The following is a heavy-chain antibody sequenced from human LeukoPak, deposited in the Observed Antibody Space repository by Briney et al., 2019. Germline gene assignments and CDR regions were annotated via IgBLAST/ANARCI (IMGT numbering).Heavy chain of an antibody. CDR3: ARDRYYYGSGSRWFDP. CDR1: GGSFSGYY. J-gene: IGHJ5*02. CDR2: IYTSGST. V-gene: IGHV4-4*07. D-gene: IGHD3-10*01. Sequence: SETLSLTCAVYGGSFSGYYWSWIRQPAGKGLEWIGRIYTSGSTNYNPSLKSRVTMSVDTSKNQFSLKLSSVTAADTAVYYCARDRYYYGSGSRWFDPWGQGTLVTVSS.